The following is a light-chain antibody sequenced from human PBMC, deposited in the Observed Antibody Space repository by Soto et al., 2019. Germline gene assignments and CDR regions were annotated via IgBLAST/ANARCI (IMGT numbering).Light chain of an antibody. Sequence: QSVLTQPPSVSATPGQKVTISCSGSSSNIGNNYVSSYQQLPGTAPKLLIYDNNKRPSGVPDRFSGSKSGTSATLGITGLQTGDESDYYCGTWDSSLSAAVFGGGTKVTVL. CDR3: GTWDSSLSAAV. J-gene: IGLJ3*02. CDR2: DNN. V-gene: IGLV1-51*01. CDR1: SSNIGNNY.